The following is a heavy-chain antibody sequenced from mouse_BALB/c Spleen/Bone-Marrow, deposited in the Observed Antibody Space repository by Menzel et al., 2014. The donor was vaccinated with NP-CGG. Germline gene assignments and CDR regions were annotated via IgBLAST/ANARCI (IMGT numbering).Heavy chain of an antibody. V-gene: IGHV5-12-2*01. D-gene: IGHD2-2*01. CDR1: GFTFSYYT. CDR2: ISNGGSST. CDR3: ARDGYDVGGALDY. J-gene: IGHJ4*01. Sequence: EVQLVESGGGLVQPGGSLKLSCAASGFTFSYYTMSWVRQTPEKRLEWVACISNGGSSTYHPDTVKGRFTISRDNAKNTLYLQMSSLKSEDTAMYYCARDGYDVGGALDYWGQGTSVTVSS.